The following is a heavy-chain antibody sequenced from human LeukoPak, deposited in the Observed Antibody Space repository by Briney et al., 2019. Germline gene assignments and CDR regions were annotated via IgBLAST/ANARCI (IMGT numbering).Heavy chain of an antibody. CDR1: GFTFSSYA. J-gene: IGHJ4*02. V-gene: IGHV3-23*01. Sequence: PGGSLRLSCAASGFTFSSYAMSWVRQAPGKGLEWVSGISGGGGDATYYADSVKGRFTISRDNSKNTLYLQMNSLRAEDTAVYYCAKLRDYFDSSGNFDYWGQGTLVTVSS. CDR3: AKLRDYFDSSGNFDY. CDR2: ISGGGGDAT. D-gene: IGHD3-22*01.